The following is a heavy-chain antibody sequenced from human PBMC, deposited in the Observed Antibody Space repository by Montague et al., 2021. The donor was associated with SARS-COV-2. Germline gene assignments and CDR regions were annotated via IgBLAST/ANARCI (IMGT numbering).Heavy chain of an antibody. Sequence: TRSLTCTVSGGSISSYYWSWIRQPPGKALEWLARIDWDDDKYYSTSLKTRLTISKDTSKNQVVLTMTNMDPVDTATYYCARDWGCTHFDYWGQGTLVTVSS. D-gene: IGHD7-27*01. CDR3: ARDWGCTHFDY. V-gene: IGHV2-70*11. CDR2: IDWDDDK. J-gene: IGHJ4*02. CDR1: GGSISSYYW.